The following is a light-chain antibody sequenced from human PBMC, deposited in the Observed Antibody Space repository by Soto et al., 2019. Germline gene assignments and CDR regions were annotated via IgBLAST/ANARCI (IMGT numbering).Light chain of an antibody. V-gene: IGKV4-1*01. CDR1: QSVLYSSNNKNY. CDR3: QQYYSTPRT. CDR2: WAS. Sequence: DIVMTQSPDSLAVSLGERATINCKSSQSVLYSSNNKNYLAWYQQKPGQPPKILIYWASTRESGVPDRFSGSGSGTDFTLTICSLQAEDVAVYYCQQYYSTPRTFGQGTKVEIK. J-gene: IGKJ1*01.